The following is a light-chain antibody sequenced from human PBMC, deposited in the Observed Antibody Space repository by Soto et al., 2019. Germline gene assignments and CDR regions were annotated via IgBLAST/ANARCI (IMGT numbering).Light chain of an antibody. CDR3: QQYNSYPLT. CDR1: QSISKW. Sequence: DIQMTQSPSTLSASVGDRVTITFRASQSISKWLAWHQQKPGKASKSLIYGASSLHRGVPSKFTGSGSGTHFTLTISSLQPEDFATYYCQQYNSYPLTFGGGTKVDIK. V-gene: IGKV1-5*01. CDR2: GAS. J-gene: IGKJ4*01.